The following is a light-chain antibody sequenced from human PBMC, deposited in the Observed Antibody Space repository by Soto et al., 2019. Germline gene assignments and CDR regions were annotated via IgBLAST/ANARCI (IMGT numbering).Light chain of an antibody. V-gene: IGKV1-5*01. CDR2: DAS. CDR3: RQYNSYPWT. CDR1: QSISSW. Sequence: DIQMTQSPSTLSASVGDIVTITCRASQSISSWLAWYQQKPGKAPKILIYDASSLESGVPSRFSGSGSGTECTLTISSLQPDDVATYYCRQYNSYPWTLGQGTKVDIK. J-gene: IGKJ1*01.